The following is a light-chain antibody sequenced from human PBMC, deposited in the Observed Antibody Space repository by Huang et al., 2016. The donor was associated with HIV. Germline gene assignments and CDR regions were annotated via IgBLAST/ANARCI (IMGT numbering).Light chain of an antibody. CDR3: QQRSSWPLT. Sequence: EIVLTQSPATLSLSPGERATLSCRASQSVSTYLAWYQQKPGQAPRLLIYDASNRATGIPARFSGSGSVTAFTLTISSLEPEDFAVYYCQQRSSWPLTFGGGTKVEIK. J-gene: IGKJ4*01. CDR1: QSVSTY. CDR2: DAS. V-gene: IGKV3-11*01.